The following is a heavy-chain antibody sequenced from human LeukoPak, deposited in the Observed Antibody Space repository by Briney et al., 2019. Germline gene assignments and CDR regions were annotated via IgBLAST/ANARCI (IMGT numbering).Heavy chain of an antibody. CDR2: IYYSGST. V-gene: IGHV4-39*07. Sequence: SETLSLTCTVSGGSISSSSYYWGWIRQPPGKGLEWIGSIYYSGSTYYNPSLKSRVTMSVDTSKNQFSLKLSSVTAADTAVYYCARDRVYYGSGSSYNWFDPWGQGTLVTVSS. D-gene: IGHD3-10*01. CDR3: ARDRVYYGSGSSYNWFDP. J-gene: IGHJ5*02. CDR1: GGSISSSSYY.